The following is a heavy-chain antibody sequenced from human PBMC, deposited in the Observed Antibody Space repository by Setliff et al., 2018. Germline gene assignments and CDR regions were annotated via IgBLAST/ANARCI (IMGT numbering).Heavy chain of an antibody. Sequence: GGSLRLSCAASGFTFDDYGMSWVRQAPGKGLEWVSGINWNGGSTGCADSVKGRFTISRDNAKNSLYLQMNSLRAEDTALYYCARVGCSGGSCYGRSYYYMDVWGKGTTVTVSS. CDR3: ARVGCSGGSCYGRSYYYMDV. D-gene: IGHD2-15*01. V-gene: IGHV3-20*04. CDR1: GFTFDDYG. CDR2: INWNGGST. J-gene: IGHJ6*03.